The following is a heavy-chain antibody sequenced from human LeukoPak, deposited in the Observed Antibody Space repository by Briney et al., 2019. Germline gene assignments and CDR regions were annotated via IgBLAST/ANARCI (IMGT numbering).Heavy chain of an antibody. CDR2: IYSGGTT. CDR1: GFTVSRNY. V-gene: IGHV3-66*01. J-gene: IGHJ6*04. CDR3: ARRRYRDYSYSRGMDV. D-gene: IGHD2-21*02. Sequence: PGGSLRLSCAASGFTVSRNYMSWVRQAPGKGLEWVSVIYSGGTTYYADSVKGRFTISRDNSKNTVFLQMNSLRAEDTAIYYCARRRYRDYSYSRGMDVGGKGPTVTVSS.